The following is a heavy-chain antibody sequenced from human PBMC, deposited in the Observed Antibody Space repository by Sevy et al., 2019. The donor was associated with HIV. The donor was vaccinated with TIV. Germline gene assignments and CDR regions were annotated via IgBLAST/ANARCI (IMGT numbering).Heavy chain of an antibody. Sequence: GWSLRLSCAASGFTFSSYGMHWVRQAPGKGLEWVAVIWFDGSNKYYADSVKGRFTISRDNSKNTLYLQMDSLRAEDTAVYYCARGPPNTAYYDSSGYYPAASLDYWGQGTLVTVSS. CDR2: IWFDGSNK. CDR3: ARGPPNTAYYDSSGYYPAASLDY. CDR1: GFTFSSYG. V-gene: IGHV3-33*01. J-gene: IGHJ4*02. D-gene: IGHD3-22*01.